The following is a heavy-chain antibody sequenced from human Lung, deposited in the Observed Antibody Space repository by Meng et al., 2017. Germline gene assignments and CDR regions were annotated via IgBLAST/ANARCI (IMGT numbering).Heavy chain of an antibody. J-gene: IGHJ4*02. Sequence: QVQLVQSGAEVKKPGSSVKVACEASGVTVSRYSFSWVRQAPGQVLEWMGRIIPILERANYAQKFQGRVTITADISTTTAYMEMRSLRSEDTAVYYCASAMGNYVPATNEWTPSYFDYWGRGTLVTVSS. CDR3: ASAMGNYVPATNEWTPSYFDY. D-gene: IGHD3-16*01. CDR2: IIPILERA. V-gene: IGHV1-69*02. CDR1: GVTVSRYS.